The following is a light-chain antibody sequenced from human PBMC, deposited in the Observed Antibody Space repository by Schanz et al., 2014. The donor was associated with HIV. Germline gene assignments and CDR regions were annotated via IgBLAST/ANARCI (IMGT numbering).Light chain of an antibody. CDR1: QTVSSSS. CDR3: QQYGTSLIT. CDR2: GAS. V-gene: IGKV3-20*01. Sequence: EIVLTQSPGTLSLSPGERATLSCRASQTVSSSSLAWYQQKPGLAPRLLIYGASSRATGIPDRFSGSGSGTDFTLTIIRLEPEDFAVYYCQQYGTSLITFGQGTRLEI. J-gene: IGKJ5*01.